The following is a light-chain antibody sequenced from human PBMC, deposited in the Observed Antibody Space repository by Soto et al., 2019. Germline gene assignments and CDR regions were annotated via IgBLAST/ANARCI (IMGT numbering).Light chain of an antibody. V-gene: IGLV2-11*01. J-gene: IGLJ3*02. CDR1: SSDVGDYNY. Sequence: QSALTQPRSVSGSPGQSVTISCTGTSSDVGDYNYVSWYQQHPGKAPKLLIYXXXXXXXXXXXXXXGSKSGNTASLTISGXXXXXXXDYSCCSYAGSYTWVFGGGTKLTVL. CDR2: XXX. CDR3: CSYAGSYTWV.